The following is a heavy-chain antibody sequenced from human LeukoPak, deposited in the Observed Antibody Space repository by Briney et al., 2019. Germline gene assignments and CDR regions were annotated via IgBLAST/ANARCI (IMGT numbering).Heavy chain of an antibody. CDR1: GGSFSGYY. D-gene: IGHD2-2*01. J-gene: IGHJ4*02. CDR3: ARGCDIVVVPAAIGDPFDY. Sequence: SETLSLTCAVYGGSFSGYYWSWIRQPPGKGLEWIGEINHSGSTNYNPSLKSRVTISVDTSKNQFSLKLSSVTAADTAVYYCARGCDIVVVPAAIGDPFDYWGQGTQVTVSS. V-gene: IGHV4-34*01. CDR2: INHSGST.